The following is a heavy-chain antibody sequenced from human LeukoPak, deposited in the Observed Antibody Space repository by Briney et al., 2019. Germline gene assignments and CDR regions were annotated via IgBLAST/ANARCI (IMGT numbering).Heavy chain of an antibody. CDR2: IFYSGNT. CDR1: GGSINSNSYY. J-gene: IGHJ4*02. D-gene: IGHD1-26*01. CDR3: ASSSLLGVTIVFDY. Sequence: SETLSLTCTVSGGSINSNSYYWGWIRQPPGKGLEWIGTIFYSGNTQYNPSLKSRVTISADTSKNEFSLRLTSVTAADTAVYYCASSSLLGVTIVFDYWGQETLVTVSS. V-gene: IGHV4-39*01.